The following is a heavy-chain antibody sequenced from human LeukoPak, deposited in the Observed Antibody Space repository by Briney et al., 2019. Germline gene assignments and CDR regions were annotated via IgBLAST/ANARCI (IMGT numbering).Heavy chain of an antibody. D-gene: IGHD3-10*01. CDR3: ARDAAMARGVPPYYYYMDV. CDR1: GYTFTGYY. Sequence: GALVKVSCKASGYTFTGYYMHWVRQAPGQGLEWMGWINPDSGGTKYAQKFQGRVTMTRDTSISTAYMDLSRLRSDDTAVYYCARDAAMARGVPPYYYYMDVWGKGTTVTISS. V-gene: IGHV1-2*02. J-gene: IGHJ6*03. CDR2: INPDSGGT.